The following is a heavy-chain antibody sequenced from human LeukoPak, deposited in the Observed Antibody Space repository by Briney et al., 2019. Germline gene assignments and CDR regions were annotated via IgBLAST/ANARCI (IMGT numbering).Heavy chain of an antibody. CDR2: IIPIFGTA. Sequence: SVKVSCKASGGTFSSYVISWVRQAPGQGLEWMGRIIPIFGTANYAQKFQGRVTITTDESTSTAYMELSSLRSEDTAVYYCARGGMATIQGPLDYWGQGTLVTVSS. CDR3: ARGGMATIQGPLDY. CDR1: GGTFSSYV. J-gene: IGHJ4*02. D-gene: IGHD5-24*01. V-gene: IGHV1-69*05.